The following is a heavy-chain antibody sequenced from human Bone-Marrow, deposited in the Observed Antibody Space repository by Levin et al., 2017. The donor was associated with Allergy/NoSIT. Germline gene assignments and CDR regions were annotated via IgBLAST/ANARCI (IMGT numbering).Heavy chain of an antibody. J-gene: IGHJ5*01. CDR2: VYWDDDK. CDR1: GFSLTTRGVG. D-gene: IGHD3-22*01. CDR3: AQNKDHFASSGYPTTNNWFDS. Sequence: SGPTLVKPTQTLTLTCAFSGFSLTTRGVGVAWIRQPPGKAPEWLAVVYWDDDKRYSPSLKSRLSITKDTSRNQVVLTLTNVDPVDTATYYCAQNKDHFASSGYPTTNNWFDSWGQGTLVTVSS. V-gene: IGHV2-5*02.